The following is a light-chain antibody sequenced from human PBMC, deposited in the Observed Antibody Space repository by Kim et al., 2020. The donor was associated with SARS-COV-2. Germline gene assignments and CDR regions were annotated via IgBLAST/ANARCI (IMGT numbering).Light chain of an antibody. Sequence: GNTVTISCTRTSGNSADNYVQWYQQRPGSAPTIVIYEDSERPSGVPDRFSGSIDTSSSSASLTISGLKTEDEADYYCQSYDISNVIFGGGTQLTVL. CDR1: SGNSADNY. CDR3: QSYDISNVI. CDR2: EDS. V-gene: IGLV6-57*03. J-gene: IGLJ2*01.